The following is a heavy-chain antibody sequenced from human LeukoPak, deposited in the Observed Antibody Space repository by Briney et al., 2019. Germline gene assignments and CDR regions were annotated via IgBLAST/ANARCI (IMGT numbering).Heavy chain of an antibody. D-gene: IGHD2-15*01. J-gene: IGHJ4*02. V-gene: IGHV3-21*06. CDR1: GFTFTTYA. Sequence: KSGGSLRLSCTASGFTFTTYAMTWVRQAPGKGLEWISSMSGGSRYIYYADSVRGRFTISRDNTRNSLYLAMNNLRAEDTAIYYCARDRPTGASRIFVVQWGQGTPVTVSS. CDR3: ARDRPTGASRIFVVQ. CDR2: MSGGSRYI.